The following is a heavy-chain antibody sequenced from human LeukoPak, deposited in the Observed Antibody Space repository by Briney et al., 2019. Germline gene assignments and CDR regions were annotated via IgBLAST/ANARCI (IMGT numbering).Heavy chain of an antibody. CDR1: GFTFSSYW. V-gene: IGHV3-7*01. CDR2: IKQDGSEK. CDR3: ARDSPRIAVVGAFGMDV. D-gene: IGHD6-19*01. J-gene: IGHJ6*02. Sequence: GGSPRLSCAASGFTFSSYWMNWVRQAPGKGLEWVANIKQDGSEKYYVDSVKGRFTISRDNAKNSLYLQMNSLRAEDTAVYYCARDSPRIAVVGAFGMDVWGQGTTVTVSS.